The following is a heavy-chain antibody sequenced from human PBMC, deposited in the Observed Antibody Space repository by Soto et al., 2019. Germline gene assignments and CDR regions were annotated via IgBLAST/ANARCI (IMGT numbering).Heavy chain of an antibody. CDR2: IYYSGST. V-gene: IGHV4-59*01. J-gene: IGHJ4*02. CDR3: ARVGGTTTVTTHYFDY. CDR1: GGSISSYY. D-gene: IGHD4-17*01. Sequence: SETLSLTCTVSGGSISSYYWSWIRQPPGKGLEWIGYIYYSGSTNYNPSLKSRVTISVDTSKNQFSLKLSSVTAADTAVYYCARVGGTTTVTTHYFDYWGQGTLVTVSS.